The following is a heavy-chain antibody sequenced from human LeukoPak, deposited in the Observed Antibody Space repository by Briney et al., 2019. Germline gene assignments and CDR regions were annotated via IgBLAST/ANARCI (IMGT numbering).Heavy chain of an antibody. CDR3: ARDVVVVPAAIHYGMDV. J-gene: IGHJ6*02. Sequence: PSETLPLTCAVYGGSFSDYFWGWIRQPPGKGLEWIGEINHSGRTYYNPSLKRRVTISVDTSKNQFSLNLSSVTAADTAVYYCARDVVVVPAAIHYGMDVWGQGTTVTVSS. CDR2: INHSGRT. D-gene: IGHD2-2*01. CDR1: GGSFSDYF. V-gene: IGHV4-34*01.